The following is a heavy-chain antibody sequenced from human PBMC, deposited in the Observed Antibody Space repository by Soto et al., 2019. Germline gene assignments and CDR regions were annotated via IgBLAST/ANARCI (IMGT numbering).Heavy chain of an antibody. V-gene: IGHV6-1*01. CDR3: VSQQLAPLALYGMEV. J-gene: IGHJ6*01. Sequence: SQTLSLTCVISVDSVSANSAAWNWIRQSPSRGLECLGRTYYRSNWNFDYAESVKSRMSIIPDTSNNHFSLLLNSVTNEDTAVYYCVSQQLAPLALYGMEVWAQGTTVTVSS. CDR2: TYYRSNWNF. D-gene: IGHD6-6*01. CDR1: VDSVSANSAA.